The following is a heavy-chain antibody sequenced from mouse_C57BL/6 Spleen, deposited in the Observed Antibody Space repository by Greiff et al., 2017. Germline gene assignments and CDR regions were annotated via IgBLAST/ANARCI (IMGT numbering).Heavy chain of an antibody. J-gene: IGHJ3*01. D-gene: IGHD2-2*01. CDR2: ISYDGSN. CDR3: AREGYDGFFAY. CDR1: GYSITSGYY. V-gene: IGHV3-6*01. Sequence: VQLKESGPGLVKPSQSLSLTCSVTGYSITSGYYWNWIRQFPGNKLEWMGYISYDGSNNYNPSLKNRISITRDTSKNQFFLKLNSVTTEDTATYYCAREGYDGFFAYWGQGTLVTVSA.